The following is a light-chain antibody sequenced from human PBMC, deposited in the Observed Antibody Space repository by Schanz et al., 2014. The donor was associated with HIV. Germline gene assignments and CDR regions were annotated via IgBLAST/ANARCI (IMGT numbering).Light chain of an antibody. CDR1: QRLSSSY. CDR2: NAS. J-gene: IGKJ5*01. Sequence: EIVLTQSPGSLSLSPGGRATLSCGASQRLSSSYLAWYQQKPGQAPSLLIYNASTRASGIPARFSGGGSGTEFTLTISSLQAEDFAVYYCQQYNDWPPITFGQGTRLEIK. V-gene: IGKV3D-15*01. CDR3: QQYNDWPPIT.